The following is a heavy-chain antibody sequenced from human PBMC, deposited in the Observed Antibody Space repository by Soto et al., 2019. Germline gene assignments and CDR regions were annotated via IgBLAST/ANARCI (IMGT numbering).Heavy chain of an antibody. CDR3: AGQDDYSNYRAFDI. CDR1: GGSISSYY. D-gene: IGHD4-4*01. J-gene: IGHJ3*02. V-gene: IGHV4-59*08. CDR2: IYYSGST. Sequence: SETLSLTCTVSGGSISSYYWSWIRQPPGKGLEWIGYIYYSGSTNYNPSLKSRVTISVDTSKNQFSPKLSSVTAADTAVYYCAGQDDYSNYRAFDIWGQGTMVTVSS.